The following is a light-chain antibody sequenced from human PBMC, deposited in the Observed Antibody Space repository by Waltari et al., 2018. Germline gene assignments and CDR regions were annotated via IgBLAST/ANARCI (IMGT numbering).Light chain of an antibody. CDR2: DVI. CDR3: SSYAGDRTWV. J-gene: IGLJ3*02. Sequence: QSALTQPASVSGSPGQSITISCIGVSNDVGSYSLVSWYQHHPDKAPKLLIYDVIKRPSGVSDRFSGSRSGNTASLTISGLQAEDEADYFCSSYAGDRTWVFGGGTKLSVL. V-gene: IGLV2-23*02. CDR1: SNDVGSYSL.